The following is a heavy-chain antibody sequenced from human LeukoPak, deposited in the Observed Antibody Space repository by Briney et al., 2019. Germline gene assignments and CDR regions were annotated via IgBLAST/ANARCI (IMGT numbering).Heavy chain of an antibody. J-gene: IGHJ4*02. D-gene: IGHD1-26*01. CDR3: ARDDVGASAN. Sequence: GGSLRLSCAASGFTFSSYSMNWVRQAPGKGLEWVSYIRSSSSTIYYADSVKGRFTISRDNAKNSLYLQMNSLRAEDTAVYYCARDDVGASANWGQGTLVTVSS. V-gene: IGHV3-48*01. CDR1: GFTFSSYS. CDR2: IRSSSSTI.